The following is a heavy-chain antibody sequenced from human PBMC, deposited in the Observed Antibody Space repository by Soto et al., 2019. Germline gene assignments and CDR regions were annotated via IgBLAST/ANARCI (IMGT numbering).Heavy chain of an antibody. Sequence: QVQLVQSGAEVKKPGSSVTVSCKASGGTFSSYAISWMRQAPGQGLEWMGRIIPFIGTANYAQKFQGRVTITADESTSTAYMELTSLRSEDTAVYYCARVVMTTAPASYYYGMDVWGQGTTVTVSS. J-gene: IGHJ6*02. D-gene: IGHD4-4*01. CDR3: ARVVMTTAPASYYYGMDV. CDR1: GGTFSSYA. V-gene: IGHV1-69*18. CDR2: IIPFIGTA.